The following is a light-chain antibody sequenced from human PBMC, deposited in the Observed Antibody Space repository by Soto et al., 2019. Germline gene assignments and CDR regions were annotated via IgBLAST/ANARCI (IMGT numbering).Light chain of an antibody. CDR2: AAS. CDR3: QKYITAPLT. J-gene: IGKJ4*01. CDR1: QGIGNF. Sequence: DIQMTQSPSSLSASVGDRVTITCRASQGIGNFLAWYQQKPGRVPKLLISAASTLQSGVPSRFSGSGSGTDFTLTISSLQPEDVATYYCQKYITAPLTFGGGTKVEIK. V-gene: IGKV1-27*01.